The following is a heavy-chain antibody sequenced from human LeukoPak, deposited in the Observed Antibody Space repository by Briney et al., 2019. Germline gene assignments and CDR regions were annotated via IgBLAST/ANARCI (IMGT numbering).Heavy chain of an antibody. D-gene: IGHD3-22*01. J-gene: IGHJ4*02. CDR2: IDTNTGNP. CDR3: ARWYYDTTGRLDY. Sequence: GASVKVSCKASGYTFTTYSMNWVRQAPGQGLEWMGWIDTNTGNPTYAQGFTGRFVFSLDTSVSTAYLQISSLEAEDTAIYFCARWYYDTTGRLDYWGQGTLVTVSS. V-gene: IGHV7-4-1*02. CDR1: GYTFTTYS.